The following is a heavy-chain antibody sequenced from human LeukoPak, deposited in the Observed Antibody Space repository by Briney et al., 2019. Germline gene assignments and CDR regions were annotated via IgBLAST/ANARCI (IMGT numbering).Heavy chain of an antibody. D-gene: IGHD3-22*01. CDR1: GGSISSYY. Sequence: SETLSLTCTVSGGSISSYYWSWIRQPPGKGLEWIGYIYYSGSTNYNPSLKSRVTISVDTNKNQFSLKLSSVTAAATAVYYCARDTYYYDSSGQSSYFDYWGQGTLVTVSS. CDR3: ARDTYYYDSSGQSSYFDY. CDR2: IYYSGST. J-gene: IGHJ4*02. V-gene: IGHV4-59*12.